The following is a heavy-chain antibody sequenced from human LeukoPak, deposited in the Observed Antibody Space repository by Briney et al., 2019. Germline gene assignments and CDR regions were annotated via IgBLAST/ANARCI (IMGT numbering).Heavy chain of an antibody. CDR2: IYYSGST. CDR1: GGSISSSSYY. Sequence: SETLSLTCTVSGGSISSSSYYWGWIRQPPGKGLEWIGSIYYSGSTNYNPSLKSRVTISVDTSKNQFSLKLSSVTAADTAVYYCARAPMYYDILTGHRGYYFDYWGQGTLVTVSS. V-gene: IGHV4-39*07. D-gene: IGHD3-9*01. CDR3: ARAPMYYDILTGHRGYYFDY. J-gene: IGHJ4*02.